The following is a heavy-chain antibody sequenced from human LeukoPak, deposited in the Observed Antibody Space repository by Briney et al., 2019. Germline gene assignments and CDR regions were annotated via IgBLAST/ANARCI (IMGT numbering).Heavy chain of an antibody. V-gene: IGHV3-66*01. CDR2: IYTGGST. D-gene: IGHD3-10*01. CDR1: GFTVSSNY. CDR3: YYASGSYP. J-gene: IGHJ5*02. Sequence: GGSLRLSCAASGFTVSSNYMSWVRQAPGKGLEWVSLIYTGGSTYYADSVKGRFIISRDNSKNTVYLQMNSLRVEDTSVYYCYYASGSYPWGQGTLVTVSS.